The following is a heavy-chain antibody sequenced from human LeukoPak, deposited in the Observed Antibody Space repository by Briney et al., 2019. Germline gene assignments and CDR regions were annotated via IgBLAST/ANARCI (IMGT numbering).Heavy chain of an antibody. CDR3: ARWGLLGQQIDY. CDR1: GFTFSSYA. CDR2: ISSNGGST. D-gene: IGHD1-26*01. V-gene: IGHV3-64*01. J-gene: IGHJ4*02. Sequence: TGGSLRLSCAASGFTFSSYAMHWVRQAPGKGLEYVSAISSNGGSTYYANSVKGGFTISRDNSKNTLYLRMGSLRAEDMAVYYCARWGLLGQQIDYWGQGTLVTVSS.